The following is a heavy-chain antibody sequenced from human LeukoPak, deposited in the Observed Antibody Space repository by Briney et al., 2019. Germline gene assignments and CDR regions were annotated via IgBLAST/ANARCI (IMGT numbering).Heavy chain of an antibody. CDR1: GVTFSNYW. V-gene: IGHV3-74*01. D-gene: IGHD3-3*01. CDR3: AVADFWGGYYTA. CDR2: INSDGSST. J-gene: IGHJ5*02. Sequence: PGGSLRLSCAASGVTFSNYWMHWVRQAPGKGLVWVSRINSDGSSTSYADSVKGRFTISRDNAKNTVSLEMNSLRAEDTAMYYCAVADFWGGYYTAWGQGTLVTVSS.